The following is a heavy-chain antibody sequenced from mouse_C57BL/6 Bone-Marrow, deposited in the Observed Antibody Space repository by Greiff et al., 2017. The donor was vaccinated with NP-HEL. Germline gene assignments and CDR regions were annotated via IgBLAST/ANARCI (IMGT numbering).Heavy chain of an antibody. V-gene: IGHV1-74*01. Sequence: QVHVKQPGAELVKPGASVKVSCKASGYTFTSYWMHWVKQRPGQGLEWIGRIHPSDSDTNYNQKFKGKATLTVDKSSSTAYMQLSSLTSEDSAVYYCAIYALRAYYAMDYWGQGTSVTVSS. D-gene: IGHD1-1*01. CDR3: AIYALRAYYAMDY. CDR2: IHPSDSDT. CDR1: GYTFTSYW. J-gene: IGHJ4*01.